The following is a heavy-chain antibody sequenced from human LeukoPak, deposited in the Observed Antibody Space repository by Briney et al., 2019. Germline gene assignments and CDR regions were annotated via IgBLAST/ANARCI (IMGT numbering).Heavy chain of an antibody. CDR1: GFTFSSYA. Sequence: PGGSLRLSCAASGFTFSSYAMSWVRQAPGKGLEWVSAISGGGGTTYYAGSVKGRFTISRDNSKNTLYLQMNSLRAEDTAVYYCGTGDKGYYFDYWGQGTLVTVSS. CDR2: ISGGGGTT. CDR3: GTGDKGYYFDY. V-gene: IGHV3-23*01. D-gene: IGHD3-16*01. J-gene: IGHJ4*02.